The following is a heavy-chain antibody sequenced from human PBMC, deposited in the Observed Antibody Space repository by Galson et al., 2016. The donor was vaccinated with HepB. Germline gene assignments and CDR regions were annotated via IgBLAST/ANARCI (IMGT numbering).Heavy chain of an antibody. J-gene: IGHJ4*02. CDR1: GFTFSNYG. CDR2: ISGDGSHK. D-gene: IGHD1-1*01. Sequence: SLRLSCAASGFTFSNYGMHWVRQAPGKGLEWLTLISGDGSHKWYGDSVKGRFTISSDTSKNMLYLQMDSLRPEDTAIYYCAKDLGSPSGDNFGTALVDWGQGTLVTVSS. CDR3: AKDLGSPSGDNFGTALVD. V-gene: IGHV3-30*18.